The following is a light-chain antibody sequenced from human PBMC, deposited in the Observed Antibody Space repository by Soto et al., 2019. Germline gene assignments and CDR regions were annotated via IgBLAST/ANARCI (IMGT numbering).Light chain of an antibody. V-gene: IGKV1-5*03. CDR1: ESIYSW. CDR3: QEYNTISRT. Sequence: IQMTQSPYTLSASVGDTVTITCRASESIYSWLAWYKQTPGKAPQLLMYKTSTLQGGFPSRFSGSGSGAEYTLTISSLQPDDFATYYCQEYNTISRTFGQGTRV. J-gene: IGKJ1*01. CDR2: KTS.